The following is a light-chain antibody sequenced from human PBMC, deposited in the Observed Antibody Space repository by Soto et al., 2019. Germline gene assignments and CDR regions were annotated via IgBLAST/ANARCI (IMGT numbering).Light chain of an antibody. CDR1: SSDVGSYNL. V-gene: IGLV2-23*02. CDR3: CSYAGSSTYV. CDR2: EVS. Sequence: QRVLTQPASVSGSHGQSIPISCTGTSSDVGSYNLVSWYQQHPGKAPKLMIYEVSKRPSGVSNRFSGSKSGNTASLTISGLQAEDEADYYCCSYAGSSTYVFGTGTKVTVL. J-gene: IGLJ1*01.